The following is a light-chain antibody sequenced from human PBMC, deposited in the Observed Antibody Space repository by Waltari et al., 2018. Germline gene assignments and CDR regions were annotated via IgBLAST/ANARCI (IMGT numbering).Light chain of an antibody. J-gene: IGLJ2*01. Sequence: QSALTQPPSASGSPGQSVTISCTGTSSDVGGYNSVSWYQQHSGKAPKLMIYEVTKRPSGVPDRFSGSKSGNTASLTVSGLQAEDEAGYYCSSYAGSNKYVLFGGGTKLTVL. CDR2: EVT. V-gene: IGLV2-8*01. CDR1: SSDVGGYNS. CDR3: SSYAGSNKYVL.